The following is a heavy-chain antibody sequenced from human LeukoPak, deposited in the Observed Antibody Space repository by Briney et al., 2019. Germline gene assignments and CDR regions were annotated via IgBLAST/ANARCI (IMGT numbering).Heavy chain of an antibody. CDR2: ISSSGSTI. D-gene: IGHD5-18*01. CDR3: ARGGYSYGYTYFDY. J-gene: IGHJ4*02. Sequence: GGSLRFFCAASGVAFSSYEMNWARQAPGKGLEWVSYISSSGSTIYYADSVKGRFTISRDNAKNSLYLQMNSLRAEDTAVYYCARGGYSYGYTYFDYWGQGTLVTVSS. CDR1: GVAFSSYE. V-gene: IGHV3-48*03.